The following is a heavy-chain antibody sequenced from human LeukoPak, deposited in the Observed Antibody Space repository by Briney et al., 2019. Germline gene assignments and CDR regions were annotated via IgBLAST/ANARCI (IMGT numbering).Heavy chain of an antibody. CDR2: INPNSGGT. V-gene: IGHV1-2*04. Sequence: ASVTVSCAASGYTFTGYYMHWVRQAPGQGLEWMGWINPNSGGTNYAQKFQGWVTMTRDTSISTAYMELSRLRSDDTAVYYCARDICSGGSCYFDYWGQGTLVTVSS. CDR1: GYTFTGYY. J-gene: IGHJ4*02. D-gene: IGHD2-15*01. CDR3: ARDICSGGSCYFDY.